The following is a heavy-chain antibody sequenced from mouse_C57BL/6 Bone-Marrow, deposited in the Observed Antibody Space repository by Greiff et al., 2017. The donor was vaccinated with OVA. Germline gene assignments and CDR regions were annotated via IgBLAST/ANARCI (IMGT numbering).Heavy chain of an antibody. CDR1: GYTFTSYW. CDR2: INPSNGGT. D-gene: IGHD1-1*01. J-gene: IGHJ3*01. Sequence: VQLQQSGTELVKPGASVKLSCKASGYTFTSYWMHWVKQRPGQGLEWIGNINPSNGGTNYNEKFKSKATLTVDKSSSTAYMQLSSLTSEDSAVYYCARAEFDYYGSSSWFAYWGQGTLVTVSA. V-gene: IGHV1-53*01. CDR3: ARAEFDYYGSSSWFAY.